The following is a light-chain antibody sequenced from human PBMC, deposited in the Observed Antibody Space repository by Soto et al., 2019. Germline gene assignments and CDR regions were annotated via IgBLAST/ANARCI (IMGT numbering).Light chain of an antibody. CDR3: MQSKQFPLT. CDR1: QGLVHSDGNTY. V-gene: IGKV2-24*01. CDR2: KIS. Sequence: DLVMTQTPLSSPVTLGQPASISFRSIQGLVHSDGNTYLSWLHLGPGQPPRLLIYKISNRFSGVPDRFTGSGAGTDFTLKISRVEAGDVGTYYCMQSKQFPLTFGGGTKVDIK. J-gene: IGKJ4*01.